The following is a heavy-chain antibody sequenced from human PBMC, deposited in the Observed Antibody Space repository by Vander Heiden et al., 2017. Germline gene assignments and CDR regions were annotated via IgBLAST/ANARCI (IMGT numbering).Heavy chain of an antibody. CDR2: ISWNSGSI. J-gene: IGHJ6*02. CDR1: GFTFDDYA. V-gene: IGHV3-9*01. Sequence: EVQLVESGGGLVQPGRSLRLSCAASGFTFDDYAMHWVRQAPGKGLEWVSGISWNSGSIGYADSVKGRFTISRDNAKNSLYLQMNSLRAEDTALYHCAKDSSSWYSWGLGMDVWGQGTTVTVSS. CDR3: AKDSSSWYSWGLGMDV. D-gene: IGHD6-13*01.